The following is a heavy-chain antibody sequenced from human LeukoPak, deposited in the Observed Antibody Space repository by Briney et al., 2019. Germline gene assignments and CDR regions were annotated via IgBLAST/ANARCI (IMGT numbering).Heavy chain of an antibody. CDR2: ISISGGTT. Sequence: GGSLRLSCAVSGFTFSSSAMTWVSQAPGKGLEWVSAISISGGTTYYAESVKGRFTISRDNSKNTLYLQMNSLRAEDTAVYYCAKEIRPNDYWGQGTLVTVSS. V-gene: IGHV3-23*01. CDR3: AKEIRPNDY. CDR1: GFTFSSSA. J-gene: IGHJ4*02.